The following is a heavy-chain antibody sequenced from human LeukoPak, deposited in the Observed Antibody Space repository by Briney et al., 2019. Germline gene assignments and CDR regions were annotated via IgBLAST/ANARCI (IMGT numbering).Heavy chain of an antibody. J-gene: IGHJ4*02. CDR1: GFTFSSYW. Sequence: PGGSLRLSCAASGFTFSSYWMSWVRQAPGKGPEWVANIKQDGSEKYYVDSVKGRFTISRDNAKNSLYLQMNSLRAEDTAVYYCARGHGYYYDSSSRTVYFDYWGQGTLVTVSS. D-gene: IGHD3-22*01. CDR3: ARGHGYYYDSSSRTVYFDY. V-gene: IGHV3-7*01. CDR2: IKQDGSEK.